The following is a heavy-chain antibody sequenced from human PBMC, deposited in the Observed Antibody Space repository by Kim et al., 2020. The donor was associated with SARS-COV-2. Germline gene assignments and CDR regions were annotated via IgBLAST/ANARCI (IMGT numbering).Heavy chain of an antibody. Sequence: GGSLRLSCAASGFKFDNYAMHWVRQAPGKGLEWVSGISGNSDTIEYADSVKGRFSISRDNAKNSLFLQMKSLRPDDTALYYCTKVATIAGTWGHHYGMDV. CDR3: TKVATIAGTWGHHYGMDV. J-gene: IGHJ6*01. D-gene: IGHD5-12*01. V-gene: IGHV3-9*01. CDR2: ISGNSDTI. CDR1: GFKFDNYA.